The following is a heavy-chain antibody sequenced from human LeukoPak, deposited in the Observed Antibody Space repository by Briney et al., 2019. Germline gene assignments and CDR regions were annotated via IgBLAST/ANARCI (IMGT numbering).Heavy chain of an antibody. CDR2: INPNSGGT. CDR3: ARDCLVVVPAATTSYYYYGMDV. V-gene: IGHV1-2*02. J-gene: IGHJ6*02. D-gene: IGHD2-2*01. Sequence: ASVKVSCKASGYTFTGYYMHWVRQAPGQGLEWMGWINPNSGGTNYAQKFQGRVTMTRDTSISTAYMELSRLRSDDTAVYYCARDCLVVVPAATTSYYYYGMDVWGQGTTVTVSS. CDR1: GYTFTGYY.